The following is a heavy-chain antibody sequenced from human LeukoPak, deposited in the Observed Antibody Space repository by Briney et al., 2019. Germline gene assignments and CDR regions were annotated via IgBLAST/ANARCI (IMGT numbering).Heavy chain of an antibody. Sequence: SETLSLTCTVSGGSISSSSYYWGWIRQPPGKGLEWIGSMYKSWSTNYNPSLKSRVTISVDTSKNQFSLKLSSVTAADTAVYYCARMVGSAWFDPWGQGNLVTVSS. V-gene: IGHV4-39*07. J-gene: IGHJ5*02. CDR2: MYKSWST. D-gene: IGHD6-19*01. CDR1: GGSISSSSYY. CDR3: ARMVGSAWFDP.